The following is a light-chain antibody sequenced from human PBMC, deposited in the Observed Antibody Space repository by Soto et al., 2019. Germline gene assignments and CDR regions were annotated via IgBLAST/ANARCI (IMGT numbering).Light chain of an antibody. CDR1: QSISSW. CDR3: QQYNSYPVT. J-gene: IGKJ1*01. CDR2: KAS. V-gene: IGKV1-5*03. Sequence: DIQMTQSPSTLSASVGDRVTITCRASQSISSWLAWYQQKPGKAPKLLSYKASSLESGVPSRFTGSGSGTEFTLTISSLQPDDFATYYCQQYNSYPVTFGQGTNVEI.